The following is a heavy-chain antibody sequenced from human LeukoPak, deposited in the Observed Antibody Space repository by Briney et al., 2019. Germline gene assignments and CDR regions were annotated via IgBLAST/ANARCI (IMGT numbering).Heavy chain of an antibody. V-gene: IGHV1-18*01. J-gene: IGHJ6*02. CDR1: GYTFTSYG. D-gene: IGHD6-13*01. CDR3: ARPFRSFYSSSWYGMDV. Sequence: ASVKVSCKASGYTFTSYGISWVRQAPGQGLEWMGWISAYNGNTNYAQKLQGRVTMTTDTSTSTAYMELRSLRSDDTAVYYCARPFRSFYSSSWYGMDVWGQGTTVTVSS. CDR2: ISAYNGNT.